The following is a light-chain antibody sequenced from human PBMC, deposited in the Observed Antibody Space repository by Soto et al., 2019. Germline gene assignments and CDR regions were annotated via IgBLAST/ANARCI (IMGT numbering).Light chain of an antibody. CDR3: QQSYSTPIT. CDR2: AAS. V-gene: IGKV1-39*01. Sequence: DIQMTQSPSSLPASVGDRVTITCLASQSISNYLNWYQQKPGKAPKVLIYAASNLQSGVPSRFSGSGSGTDFTLTISSLQPEDFATYYCQQSYSTPITFGQGTRLEIK. CDR1: QSISNY. J-gene: IGKJ5*01.